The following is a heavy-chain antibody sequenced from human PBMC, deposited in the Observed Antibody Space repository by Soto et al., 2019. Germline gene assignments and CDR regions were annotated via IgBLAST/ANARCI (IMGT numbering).Heavy chain of an antibody. V-gene: IGHV3-11*01. CDR3: ARVSWREKYGMDV. Sequence: ALRLSCPASLFTFSDSYISWIRQSPGKGLEWISYITFSGNTVYYADSLKGRFTISRDNAKNSLYLQMNRLRAEDTAVYYCARVSWREKYGMDVWGQGTTVTVSS. J-gene: IGHJ6*02. CDR1: LFTFSDSY. CDR2: ITFSGNTV.